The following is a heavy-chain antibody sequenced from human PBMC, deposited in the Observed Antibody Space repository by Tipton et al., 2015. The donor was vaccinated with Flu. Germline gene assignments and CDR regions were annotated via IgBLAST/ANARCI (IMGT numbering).Heavy chain of an antibody. CDR3: ASATTVTTSGMDV. D-gene: IGHD4-11*01. CDR1: GGSISSGSYY. V-gene: IGHV4-61*02. CDR2: VYPSGSA. J-gene: IGHJ6*02. Sequence: SLTCTVSGGSISSGSYYWSWIRQPAGKGLEWIGRVYPSGSANYNPSLKSRVTISVDTSKNQFSLRLNSVTAADTAVYYCASATTVTTSGMDVWGQGTTVTVSS.